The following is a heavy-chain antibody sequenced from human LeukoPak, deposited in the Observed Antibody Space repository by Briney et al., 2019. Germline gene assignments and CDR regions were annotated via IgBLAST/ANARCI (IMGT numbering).Heavy chain of an antibody. CDR3: ARGGLVYSSSSAGYYFDY. J-gene: IGHJ4*02. CDR1: GGTFSSYA. CDR2: IIPIFGTA. V-gene: IGHV1-69*05. D-gene: IGHD6-6*01. Sequence: SVKVSCKASGGTFSSYAISWVRRAPGQGLEWMGGIIPIFGTANYAQKFQGRVMITTDESTSTAYMELSSLRSEDTAVYYCARGGLVYSSSSAGYYFDYWGQGTLVTVSS.